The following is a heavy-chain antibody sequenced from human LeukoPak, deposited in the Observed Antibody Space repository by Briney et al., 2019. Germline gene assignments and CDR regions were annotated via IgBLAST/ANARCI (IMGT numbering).Heavy chain of an antibody. J-gene: IGHJ6*02. V-gene: IGHV1-18*01. CDR2: ISAYNGNT. CDR1: GYTFTIYG. D-gene: IGHD3-3*01. CDR3: AREERRGIFGVVTYGMDV. Sequence: ASVKVSCKASGYTFTIYGISWVRQAPGQRLEWMGWISAYNGNTNYAQKLQGRVTMTTDTSTSTAYMELRSLRTDDTAVHYCAREERRGIFGVVTYGMDVWGQGTTVTVSS.